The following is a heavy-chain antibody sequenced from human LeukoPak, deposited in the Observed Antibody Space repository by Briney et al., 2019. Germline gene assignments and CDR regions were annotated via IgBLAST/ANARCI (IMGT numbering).Heavy chain of an antibody. V-gene: IGHV3-48*01. CDR3: ARDPDY. Sequence: GGSLRLSCAASGFTLSSYGMNWVRQAPGKGLEWVSYISSSSSSIYYADSVKGRFTISRDNAKNSLYLQMDSLRAEDTAVYYCARDPDYWGQGTLVIVSS. CDR1: GFTLSSYG. J-gene: IGHJ4*02. CDR2: ISSSSSSI.